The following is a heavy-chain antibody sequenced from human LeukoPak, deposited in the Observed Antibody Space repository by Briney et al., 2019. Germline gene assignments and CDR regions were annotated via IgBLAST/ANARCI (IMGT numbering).Heavy chain of an antibody. CDR1: GFTFSSYG. CDR2: ISYDGSNK. D-gene: IGHD6-19*01. CDR3: AKSSNTYSSGWRFDY. V-gene: IGHV3-30*18. J-gene: IGHJ4*02. Sequence: GGSLRLSCAASGFTFSSYGMHWVRQAPGKGLEWVAVISYDGSNKYYADSVKGRFTISRDNSKNTLYLQMNSLRAEDTAVYYCAKSSNTYSSGWRFDYWGQGTLVTVSS.